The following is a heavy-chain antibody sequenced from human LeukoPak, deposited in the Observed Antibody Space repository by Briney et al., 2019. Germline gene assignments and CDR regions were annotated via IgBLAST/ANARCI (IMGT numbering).Heavy chain of an antibody. CDR2: ISHSGTT. J-gene: IGHJ5*01. CDR3: ARGSPKHDS. V-gene: IGHV4-34*01. CDR1: GGSFSGFY. Sequence: SETLSLTCAVYGGSFSGFYWSWIRQPPGKGLEWIGEISHSGTTNYNPALKSRVTLSVDTSKNQFSLKLVSVTAADTAVYYCARGSPKHDSWGQGTLVIVSS.